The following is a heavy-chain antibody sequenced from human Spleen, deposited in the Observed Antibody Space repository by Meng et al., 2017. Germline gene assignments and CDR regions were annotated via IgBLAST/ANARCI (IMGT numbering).Heavy chain of an antibody. J-gene: IGHJ4*02. D-gene: IGHD2-15*01. CDR1: GFTFGYFA. Sequence: GESLKISCEDSGFTFGYFAMNWVRQAPGKGLEWVSSISDSADIIYYADSVKGRFTVFRDNSKNTLYLQMNNLRADDTAVYYCAKDATSGPVGMSDLDYWGQGTLVTVSS. V-gene: IGHV3-23*01. CDR2: ISDSADII. CDR3: AKDATSGPVGMSDLDY.